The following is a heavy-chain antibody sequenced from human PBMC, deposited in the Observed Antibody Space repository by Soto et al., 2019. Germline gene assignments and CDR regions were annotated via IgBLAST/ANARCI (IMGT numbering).Heavy chain of an antibody. D-gene: IGHD2-15*01. CDR3: ARDFKVIAATYYYMDV. V-gene: IGHV3-21*01. CDR2: ISSSSSYI. J-gene: IGHJ6*03. CDR1: GFTFSSYS. Sequence: GESLKISCAASGFTFSSYSMNWVRQAPGKGLEWVSSISSSSSYIYYADSVKGRFTISRDNAKNSLYLQMNSLRAEDTAVYYCARDFKVIAATYYYMDVWGKGTTVTVSS.